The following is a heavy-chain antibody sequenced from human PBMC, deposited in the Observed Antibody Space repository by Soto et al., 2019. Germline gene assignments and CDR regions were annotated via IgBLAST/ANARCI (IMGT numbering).Heavy chain of an antibody. CDR3: ARSPRAPFTLFDY. CDR2: ISSSSSYI. V-gene: IGHV3-21*01. J-gene: IGHJ4*02. D-gene: IGHD3-16*01. CDR1: GFTFSSYS. Sequence: GGSLRLSCAASGFTFSSYSMNWVRQAPGKGLEWVSSISSSSSYIYYADSVKGRFTISRDNAKNSLYLQMNSLRAEDTAVYYCARSPRAPFTLFDYWGQGTLVTVSS.